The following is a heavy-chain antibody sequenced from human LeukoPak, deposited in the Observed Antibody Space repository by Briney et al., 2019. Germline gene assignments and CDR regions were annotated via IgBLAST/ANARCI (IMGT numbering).Heavy chain of an antibody. CDR1: GFTFSNYA. CDR2: ITYDGNKQ. D-gene: IGHD3-10*01. V-gene: IGHV3-30*18. Sequence: GGSLRLSCAASGFTFSNYAIHWVRQAPGRGLEGVAAITYDGNKQHYGAPVKGRFTISRDNSKNTVYLQINTLRTDDAAIYYCAKDSKRWKTYYYASGSYHFDYWGQGTLVTVSS. CDR3: AKDSKRWKTYYYASGSYHFDY. J-gene: IGHJ4*02.